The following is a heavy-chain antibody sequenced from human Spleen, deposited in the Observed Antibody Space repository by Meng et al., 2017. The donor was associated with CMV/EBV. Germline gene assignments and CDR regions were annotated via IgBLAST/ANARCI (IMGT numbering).Heavy chain of an antibody. CDR1: GFIFSSYG. D-gene: IGHD3-3*01. Sequence: GESLKISCAASGFIFSSYGMHWVRQAPGKGLEWVAFIRYDGSNKYYADSVKGRFTVSRDNSRNTVYLQMNSLRAEDTAVYYCAKGLRFLEWLNNGFDPWGQGTLVTVSS. J-gene: IGHJ5*02. V-gene: IGHV3-30*02. CDR2: IRYDGSNK. CDR3: AKGLRFLEWLNNGFDP.